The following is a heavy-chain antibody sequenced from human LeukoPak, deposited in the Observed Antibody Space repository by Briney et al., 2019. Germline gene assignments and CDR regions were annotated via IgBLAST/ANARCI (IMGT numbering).Heavy chain of an antibody. CDR3: AKDWGEHFDYVWGSFTSFDS. D-gene: IGHD3-16*01. CDR1: GFTFLSYG. CDR2: KKQEGSEK. V-gene: IGHV3-7*01. Sequence: GGSLRLSFEAPGFTFLSYGRTWVRRAPGKGLGRVPTKKQEGSEKYYVDSVKGRFTISRDNAKNSLYLQMNSLRAEDTAVYYCAKDWGEHFDYVWGSFTSFDSWGQGTLVTVSS. J-gene: IGHJ4*02.